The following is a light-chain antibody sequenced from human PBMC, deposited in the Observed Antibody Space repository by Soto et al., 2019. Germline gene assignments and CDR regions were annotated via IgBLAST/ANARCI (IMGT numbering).Light chain of an antibody. CDR1: QALVYGDGNTY. Sequence: DVVLTQSPLSLPVTLGQPASLSCTSSQALVYGDGNTYLIWVQQRPGQSPRGLIYNVSRRDSGVPDRFSGSGSGTDFTLKIIRVEAEDVWIYYCMQNTHWPRTFGQGTKVEIK. CDR3: MQNTHWPRT. J-gene: IGKJ1*01. CDR2: NVS. V-gene: IGKV2-30*01.